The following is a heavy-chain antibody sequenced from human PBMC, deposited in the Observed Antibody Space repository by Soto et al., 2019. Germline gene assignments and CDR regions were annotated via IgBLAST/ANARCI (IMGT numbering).Heavy chain of an antibody. D-gene: IGHD5-18*01. CDR1: GYTFTGYY. Sequence: GASVKVSCKASGYTFTGYYMHWVRQAPGQGLEWMGWINPNSGGTNYAQKFQGRVTMTRDTSISTAYMELSRLRSDDTAVYYCARGRYSYDSNWFDPWGQGTLVTVSS. CDR3: ARGRYSYDSNWFDP. V-gene: IGHV1-2*02. CDR2: INPNSGGT. J-gene: IGHJ5*02.